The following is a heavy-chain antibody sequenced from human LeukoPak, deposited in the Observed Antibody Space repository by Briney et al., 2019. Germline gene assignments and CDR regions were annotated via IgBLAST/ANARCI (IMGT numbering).Heavy chain of an antibody. CDR1: GFTFSNYW. V-gene: IGHV3-7*01. CDR3: ARDSQSRFDY. CDR2: IKQDGSET. J-gene: IGHJ4*02. Sequence: GGSLRLSCAASGFTFSNYWMNWVRQVPGKGLECLANIKQDGSETYYADSVKGRFTISRDNAKNSLYLQMNSLRAGDTAVYYCARDSQSRFDYWGQGTLVTVSS.